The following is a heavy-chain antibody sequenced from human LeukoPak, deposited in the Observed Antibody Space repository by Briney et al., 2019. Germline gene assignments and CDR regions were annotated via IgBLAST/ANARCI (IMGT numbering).Heavy chain of an antibody. V-gene: IGHV3-7*01. CDR1: GFTFSSYW. J-gene: IGHJ4*02. CDR2: IKQDGSEK. D-gene: IGHD2-15*01. CDR3: ATLCGGSCSFDY. Sequence: PGGSLRLSCAASGFTFSSYWMSWVRQAPGRGLEWVANIKQDGSEKYYVDSVKGRFTISRDNAKNSLYLQMNSLRAEDTAVYYCATLCGGSCSFDYWGQGTLVTVSS.